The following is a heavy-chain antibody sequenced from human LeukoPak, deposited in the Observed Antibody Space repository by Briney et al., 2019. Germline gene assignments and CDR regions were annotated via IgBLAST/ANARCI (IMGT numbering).Heavy chain of an antibody. Sequence: GGSLRLSCAASGFTIGDYAMSWVRQAPGKGLEWVGFIRSKAYGRTTEYAASVKGRFTISSDDSKSIAYLQMNSLKTEDTAVYYCTSPVAGYWGQGTLVTVSS. CDR1: GFTIGDYA. CDR3: TSPVAGY. V-gene: IGHV3-49*04. D-gene: IGHD6-19*01. CDR2: IRSKAYGRTT. J-gene: IGHJ4*02.